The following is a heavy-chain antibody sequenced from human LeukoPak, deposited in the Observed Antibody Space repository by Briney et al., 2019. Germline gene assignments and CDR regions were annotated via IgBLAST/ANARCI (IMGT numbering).Heavy chain of an antibody. CDR1: GFPFSTYA. Sequence: GPLRLSCAASGFPFSTYAMNWVRQAPGKGLEWVSVITGSGGFTQYADSVKGRFTISRDNSKNTVYLQMNSLRVEDTALYYCVRSLDYWGQGTLVTVSS. V-gene: IGHV3-23*01. CDR3: VRSLDY. CDR2: ITGSGGFT. J-gene: IGHJ4*02.